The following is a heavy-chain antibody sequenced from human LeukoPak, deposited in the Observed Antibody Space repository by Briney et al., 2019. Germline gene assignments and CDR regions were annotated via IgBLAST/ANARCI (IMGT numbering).Heavy chain of an antibody. Sequence: GESLKISCKGSGYSFTSYWIGWVRQMPGKGLEWMGIIYPGDSDTRYGPSFQGQVTISADKSISTAYLQWSSLKASDTAMYYCARPTYDILTGYYTRATYYFDYWGQGTLVTVSS. CDR2: IYPGDSDT. CDR1: GYSFTSYW. V-gene: IGHV5-51*01. CDR3: ARPTYDILTGYYTRATYYFDY. J-gene: IGHJ4*02. D-gene: IGHD3-9*01.